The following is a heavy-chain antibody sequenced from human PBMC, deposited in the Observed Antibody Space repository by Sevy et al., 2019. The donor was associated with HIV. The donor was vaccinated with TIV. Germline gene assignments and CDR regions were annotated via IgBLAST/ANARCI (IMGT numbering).Heavy chain of an antibody. CDR3: ARGGDDGAFDI. Sequence: GPLRLSCAASGFTFSSYWMSWVRQAPGKGLEWVANIKQGGSEKYYVDSVKGRFTISRDNAKNSLYLQMNSLRAEDTAVYYCARGGDDGAFDIWGQGTMVTVSS. CDR1: GFTFSSYW. J-gene: IGHJ3*02. V-gene: IGHV3-7*01. D-gene: IGHD2-21*02. CDR2: IKQGGSEK.